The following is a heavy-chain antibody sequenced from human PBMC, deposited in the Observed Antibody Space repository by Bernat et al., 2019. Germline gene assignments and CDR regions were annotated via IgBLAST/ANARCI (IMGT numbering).Heavy chain of an antibody. J-gene: IGHJ4*02. D-gene: IGHD1-14*01. CDR1: GDSVSRGSYY. CDR3: ARGRTPIDY. Sequence: QVQLQESGPGLVKPSQTLSLTWTVSGDSVSRGSYYWSWIRQPAGKGLEWIGLTYVSGSTSYNPSLKSRVTISVDTSKNQFSLNLTSVTAADTAVYYCARGRTPIDYWGQGNLVTVSS. CDR2: TYVSGST. V-gene: IGHV4-61*02.